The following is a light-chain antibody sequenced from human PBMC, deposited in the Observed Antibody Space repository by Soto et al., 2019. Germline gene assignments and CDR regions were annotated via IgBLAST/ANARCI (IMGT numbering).Light chain of an antibody. Sequence: VLTQSPATLSLSPGERATLSCRASQSIHTSLAWYQQKPGQPPRLVVYDSTHRATGIPDRFSGSGSGTDFTLTISRLDPEDFAVYYCHHSGISPLAFGPGTKWIS. CDR1: QSIHTS. CDR3: HHSGISPLA. J-gene: IGKJ3*01. V-gene: IGKV3-20*01. CDR2: DST.